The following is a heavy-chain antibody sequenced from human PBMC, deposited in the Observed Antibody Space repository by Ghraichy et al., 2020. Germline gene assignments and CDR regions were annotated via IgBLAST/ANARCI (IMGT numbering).Heavy chain of an antibody. J-gene: IGHJ3*02. V-gene: IGHV1-24*01. Sequence: ASVKVSCKVSGYTLTELSMHWVRQAPGKGLEWMGGFDPEDGETIYAQKFQGRVTMTEDTSTDTAYMELSSLRSEDTAVYYCATACSSTSCSYDNAFDIWGQGTMVTVSS. D-gene: IGHD2-2*01. CDR2: FDPEDGET. CDR1: GYTLTELS. CDR3: ATACSSTSCSYDNAFDI.